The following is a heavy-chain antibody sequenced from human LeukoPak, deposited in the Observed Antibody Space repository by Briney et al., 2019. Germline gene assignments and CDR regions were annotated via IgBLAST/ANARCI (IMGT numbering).Heavy chain of an antibody. CDR1: GFTFYDYA. D-gene: IGHD3-22*01. CDR3: AKDKTDYYDSSGYGLDY. J-gene: IGHJ4*02. V-gene: IGHV3-43D*03. Sequence: GGSLRLSCAASGFTFYDYAMHWVRQAPGKGLEWVSLISWDGGSTYYADSVKGRFSISRDNSKNSLYLQMNSLRAEDTALYYCAKDKTDYYDSSGYGLDYWGQGTLVTVSS. CDR2: ISWDGGST.